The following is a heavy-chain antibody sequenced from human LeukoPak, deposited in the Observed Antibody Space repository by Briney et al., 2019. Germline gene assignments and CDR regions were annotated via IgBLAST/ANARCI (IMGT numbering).Heavy chain of an antibody. CDR1: GGSISSSSYY. CDR2: IYYSGGT. V-gene: IGHV4-39*01. CDR3: ASQPDDSSGYYPYYFDY. J-gene: IGHJ4*02. D-gene: IGHD3-22*01. Sequence: SETLSLTCTVSGGSISSSSYYWGWIRQPPGKGLEWIGSIYYSGGTYYNPSLKSRVTISVDTSKNQFSLKLSSVTAADTAVYYCASQPDDSSGYYPYYFDYWGQGTLVTVSS.